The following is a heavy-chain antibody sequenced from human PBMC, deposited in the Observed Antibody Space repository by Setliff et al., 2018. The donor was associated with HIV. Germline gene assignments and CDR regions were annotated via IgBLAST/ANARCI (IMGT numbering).Heavy chain of an antibody. J-gene: IGHJ5*02. CDR3: ARIGSGWSVGWFDP. Sequence: NPSETLSLTCTVSGSSISSNYYWARIRQAPGKGLEWIGCIDASANTYYISSLKSRATISIDTSKNQLSLKLRSVTAADTAVYYCARIGSGWSVGWFDPWGQGTLVTVSS. CDR2: IDASANT. D-gene: IGHD6-13*01. CDR1: GSSISSNYY. V-gene: IGHV4-38-2*02.